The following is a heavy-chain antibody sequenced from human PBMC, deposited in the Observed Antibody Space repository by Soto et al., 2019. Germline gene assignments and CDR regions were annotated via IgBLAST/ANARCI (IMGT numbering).Heavy chain of an antibody. CDR2: IYYSGST. CDR3: ARIVVAANNWFDP. D-gene: IGHD2-15*01. Sequence: SETLSLTCSVSGDSVSSDNYYWSWIRQPPGKGLEWIGYIYYSGSTNYNPSLKSRVTISVDTSKNQFSLKLSSVTAADAAMYYRARIVVAANNWFDPWGQGSLVTFSS. CDR1: GDSVSSDNYY. V-gene: IGHV4-61*01. J-gene: IGHJ5*02.